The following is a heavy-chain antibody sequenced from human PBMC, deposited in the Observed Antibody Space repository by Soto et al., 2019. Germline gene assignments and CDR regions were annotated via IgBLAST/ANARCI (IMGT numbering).Heavy chain of an antibody. Sequence: PSETLSLTCAVSGASLNNYYWNWIRQSPGMGLEWIGDLSHTGNTKYNPSLKSRLTISLDTSKRQFSLRLSSVTAADTAMYYCVVFVEDAALSDSWAQGTLVTVSS. V-gene: IGHV4-34*01. CDR3: VVFVEDAALSDS. J-gene: IGHJ4*02. CDR1: GASLNNYY. CDR2: LSHTGNT. D-gene: IGHD2-15*01.